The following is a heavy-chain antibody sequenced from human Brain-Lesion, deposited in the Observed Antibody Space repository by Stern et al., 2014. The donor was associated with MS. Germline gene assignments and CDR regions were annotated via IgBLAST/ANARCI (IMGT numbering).Heavy chain of an antibody. D-gene: IGHD2-2*01. CDR2: IFNSGRT. CDR3: ARGRVVPGFQYYATDV. Sequence: QLVESGPGLVKPSQTLSLSCTVSGGSISSGGYYWSWIRQPAGKGLEWIGRIFNSGRTSYNPSLKSRVTISIDTSKNQFSLRLNSMTAADTAVYYCARGRVVPGFQYYATDVWGQGTTVIVSS. J-gene: IGHJ6*02. V-gene: IGHV4-61*02. CDR1: GGSISSGGYY.